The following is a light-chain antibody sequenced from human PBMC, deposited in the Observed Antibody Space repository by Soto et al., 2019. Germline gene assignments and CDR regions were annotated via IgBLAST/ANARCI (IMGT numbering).Light chain of an antibody. CDR1: QILLNNFGYSQ. Sequence: EIVMTQSPLSLPVTPGEPASISCRSRQILLNNFGYSQLAWYLQKPGQCPQLLIYLGSNRASGVPDRFSGRGSGTDFTLKISRVEAEYVGVYYCMGALTVRGGPKVEIK. J-gene: IGKJ4*02. CDR2: LGS. V-gene: IGKV2-28*01. CDR3: MGALT.